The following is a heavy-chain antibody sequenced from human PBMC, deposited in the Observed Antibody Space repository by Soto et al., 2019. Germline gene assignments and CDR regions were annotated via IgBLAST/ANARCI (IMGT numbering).Heavy chain of an antibody. D-gene: IGHD3-3*01. CDR2: ITTDKGKT. CDR1: GYTFTNYG. V-gene: IGHV1-18*01. Sequence: ASVKVSCKTSGYTFTNYGISWVRQAPGQGLEWMGWITTDKGKTTYAQKFQGRVTITTDTSASTAYMELSSLRSEDTAVYYCARTYYDFNWFDPWGQGTLVTVSS. CDR3: ARTYYDFNWFDP. J-gene: IGHJ5*02.